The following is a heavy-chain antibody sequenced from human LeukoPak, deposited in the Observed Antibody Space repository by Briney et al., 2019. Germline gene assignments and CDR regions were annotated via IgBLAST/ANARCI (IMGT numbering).Heavy chain of an antibody. Sequence: PGGSLRLSCAASGFTFSSYWMHWVRQAPGKGLVWVSRINSDGSSTSYADSVKGRFTISRDNAKNTLYLQMNSLRAEDTAVYYCAREDYDFWGGYYLWGQGTLVAVSS. CDR2: INSDGSST. V-gene: IGHV3-74*01. J-gene: IGHJ4*02. CDR3: AREDYDFWGGYYL. D-gene: IGHD3-3*01. CDR1: GFTFSSYW.